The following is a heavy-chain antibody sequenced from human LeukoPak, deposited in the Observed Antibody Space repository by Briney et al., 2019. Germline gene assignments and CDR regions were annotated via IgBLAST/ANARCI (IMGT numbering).Heavy chain of an antibody. V-gene: IGHV1-46*01. Sequence: ASVKVSCKASGYTFTSYYMHWVRQAPGQGLEWMGIINPSGGSTSYAQKFQGRVTMTRDTSTSTVYMELSSMRSEDTAVYYCARVVVVAAYYYYYYMDVWGKGTTVTISS. CDR1: GYTFTSYY. D-gene: IGHD2-15*01. CDR2: INPSGGST. J-gene: IGHJ6*03. CDR3: ARVVVVAAYYYYYYMDV.